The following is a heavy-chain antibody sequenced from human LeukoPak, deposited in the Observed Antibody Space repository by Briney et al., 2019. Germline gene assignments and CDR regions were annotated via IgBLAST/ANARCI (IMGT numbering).Heavy chain of an antibody. D-gene: IGHD3-10*01. CDR3: ARLYGSGSLFDY. CDR2: IYYSGST. J-gene: IGHJ4*02. CDR1: GGSVSSGTYY. Sequence: TSETLSLTCTVSGGSVSSGTYYWSWIRQPPGKGLEWIGYIYYSGSTNYNPSLKSRVTISVDTSKNQFSLKLSSVTAADTAVYYCARLYGSGSLFDYWGQGTLVTVSS. V-gene: IGHV4-61*01.